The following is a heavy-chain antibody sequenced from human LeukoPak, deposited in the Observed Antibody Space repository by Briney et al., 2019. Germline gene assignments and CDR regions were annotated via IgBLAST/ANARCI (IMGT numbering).Heavy chain of an antibody. CDR2: ISSSSTI. CDR3: ARVSSSWYGTGFDY. V-gene: IGHV3-48*04. Sequence: PGRSLRLSCAASGFTFSTYGMNWVRQDPGEGLEWVSYISSSSTIYYADSVKSRFTISRDNAKNSLYLQMNSLRADDTAVYYCARVSSSWYGTGFDYWGQGTLVTVSS. CDR1: GFTFSTYG. J-gene: IGHJ4*02. D-gene: IGHD6-13*01.